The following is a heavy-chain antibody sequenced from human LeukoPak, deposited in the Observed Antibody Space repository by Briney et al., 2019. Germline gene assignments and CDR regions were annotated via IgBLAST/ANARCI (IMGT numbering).Heavy chain of an antibody. Sequence: GESLKISCKASGYSFTSYWIGWVRQVPGKGLEWMGIIYPGDSDTRYSPSFQGQVTISADKSISTAYLQWSSLKASDTAMYYCARRSEKWQPDYWGQGTLVTVSS. J-gene: IGHJ4*02. CDR2: IYPGDSDT. CDR3: ARRSEKWQPDY. D-gene: IGHD1-26*01. V-gene: IGHV5-51*01. CDR1: GYSFTSYW.